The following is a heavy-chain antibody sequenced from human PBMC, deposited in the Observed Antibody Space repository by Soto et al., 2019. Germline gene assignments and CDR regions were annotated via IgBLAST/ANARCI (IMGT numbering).Heavy chain of an antibody. J-gene: IGHJ6*02. Sequence: ASVKVSCKASGYIFTRYVISWVRQSPGRGLEWMGWISAYNGNTDYSQKLQGRVSMTTDTSTRTANMELRSLRVEDTAVYYCAIRYCSSTRCPRGEPYNYYGMDVWGQ. CDR2: ISAYNGNT. D-gene: IGHD2-2*01. CDR3: AIRYCSSTRCPRGEPYNYYGMDV. CDR1: GYIFTRYV. V-gene: IGHV1-18*01.